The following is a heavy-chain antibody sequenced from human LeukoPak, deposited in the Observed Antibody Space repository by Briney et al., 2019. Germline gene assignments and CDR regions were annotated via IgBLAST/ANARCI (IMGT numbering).Heavy chain of an antibody. CDR3: ATHYVWGSYRNDAFDI. D-gene: IGHD3-16*02. V-gene: IGHV3-23*01. CDR2: ISGSGGST. CDR1: GFTFSSYA. Sequence: GGSLRLSCAASGFTFSSYAMSWVRQAPGRGLEWVSAISGSGGSTYYADSVKGRFTISRDNSKNTLYLQMNSLRAEDTAVYYCATHYVWGSYRNDAFDIWGQGTMVTVSS. J-gene: IGHJ3*02.